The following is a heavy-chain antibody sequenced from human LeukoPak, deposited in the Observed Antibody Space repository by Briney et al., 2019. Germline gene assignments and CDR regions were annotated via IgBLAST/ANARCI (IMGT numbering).Heavy chain of an antibody. V-gene: IGHV4-59*12. CDR2: IYYSGST. Sequence: SETLSLTCTVSGGSISSYYWSWIRQPPGKGLEWIGYIYYSGSTYYNPSLKSRVTISVDTSKNQFSLKLSSVTAADTAVYYCARAAGGDYDYDAAFDIWGQGTMVTVSS. CDR3: ARAAGGDYDYDAAFDI. D-gene: IGHD2-21*02. CDR1: GGSISSYY. J-gene: IGHJ3*02.